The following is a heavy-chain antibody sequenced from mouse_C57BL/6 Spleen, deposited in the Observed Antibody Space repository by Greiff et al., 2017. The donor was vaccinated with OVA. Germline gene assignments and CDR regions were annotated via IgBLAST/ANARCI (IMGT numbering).Heavy chain of an antibody. CDR1: GYTFTDYE. Sequence: VQLQQSGAELVRPGASVTLSCKASGYTFTDYEMHWVKQTPVHGLEWIGAIDPETGGTAYNQKFKGKAILTADKSSSTAYMELRSLTSEDSAVYYCTRDEWYFDYWGQGTTLTVSS. D-gene: IGHD1-3*01. V-gene: IGHV1-15*01. CDR3: TRDEWYFDY. J-gene: IGHJ2*01. CDR2: IDPETGGT.